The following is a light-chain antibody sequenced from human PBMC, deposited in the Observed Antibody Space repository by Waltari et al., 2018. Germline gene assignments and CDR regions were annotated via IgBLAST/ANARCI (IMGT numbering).Light chain of an antibody. CDR1: LSISDW. V-gene: IGKV1-5*03. CDR3: QQYNTYPWT. J-gene: IGKJ1*01. CDR2: STS. Sequence: DIQMTQSPSTLSASVGDRVTIPCRASLSISDWLAWFQQKPGKAPKLLIYSTSSLASGVPSRFRGSGSGTVFTLTISSLQPDDFATYFCQQYNTYPWTFGQGTNVEI.